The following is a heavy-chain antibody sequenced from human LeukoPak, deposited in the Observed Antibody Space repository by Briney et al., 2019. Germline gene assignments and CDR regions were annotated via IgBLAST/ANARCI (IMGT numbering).Heavy chain of an antibody. D-gene: IGHD3-3*01. Sequence: PSETLSLTCAVYGGSFSGYYWSWIRQPPGKGLEWIGEINHSGSTNYNPSLKSRVTISVDTSKNQFSLKLSSVTAADTVVYYCARQGSVYYDFWSGPSNFFDYWGQGTLVTVSS. CDR3: ARQGSVYYDFWSGPSNFFDY. J-gene: IGHJ4*02. CDR2: INHSGST. V-gene: IGHV4-34*01. CDR1: GGSFSGYY.